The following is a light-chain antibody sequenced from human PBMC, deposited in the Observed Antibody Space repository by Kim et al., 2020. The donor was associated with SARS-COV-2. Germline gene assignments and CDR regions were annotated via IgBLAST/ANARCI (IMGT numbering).Light chain of an antibody. CDR1: SSNIGRNT. Sequence: QSVLTQPPSASGTPGQRVTISCSGSSSNIGRNTVNWYQQLPGTAPKLLIYSNSQRPSGVPDRFSGSRSGTSASLAISRLQSEDEGDYCAAWDDSLNVYVFGTGTKVTVL. J-gene: IGLJ1*01. V-gene: IGLV1-44*01. CDR2: SNS. CDR3: AAWDDSLNVYV.